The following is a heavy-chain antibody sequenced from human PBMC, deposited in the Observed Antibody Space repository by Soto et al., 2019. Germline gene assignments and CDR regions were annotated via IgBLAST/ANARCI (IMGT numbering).Heavy chain of an antibody. CDR2: ISYDGSNK. CDR3: ARDESPYYFSSFTPDY. V-gene: IGHV3-30*03. J-gene: IGHJ4*02. CDR1: GFTSSSYG. D-gene: IGHD3-10*01. Sequence: GGSLRLSCAASGFTSSSYGMHWVRQAPGKGLEWVAVISYDGSNKYYADSVKGRFTISRDNSKNTLYLQMSSLRAEGTAVYYCARDESPYYFSSFTPDYWGQGTLVTVSS.